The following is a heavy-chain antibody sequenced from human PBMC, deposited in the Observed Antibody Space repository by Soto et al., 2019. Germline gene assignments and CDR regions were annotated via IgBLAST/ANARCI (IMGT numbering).Heavy chain of an antibody. CDR2: ISADNGNT. CDR3: ARRQYSSSWYWWFDP. D-gene: IGHD6-13*01. V-gene: IGHV1-18*04. CDR1: GYTFTSYA. J-gene: IGHJ5*02. Sequence: GASVKVSCKASGYTFTSYAISWVRQAPGQGLEWMGWISADNGNTNYAQKLQGRVTMTTDTSTSTAYMELKSLRSDDTAVYYCARRQYSSSWYWWFDPWGQGTLVTAPQ.